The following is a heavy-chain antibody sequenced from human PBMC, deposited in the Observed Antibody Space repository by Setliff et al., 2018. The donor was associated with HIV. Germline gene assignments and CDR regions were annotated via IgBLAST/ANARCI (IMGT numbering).Heavy chain of an antibody. Sequence: SETLSLTCTVSGDSVSSGGFYWSWIRQHPGKGLEWIGYIYYSGSTYLNPSLKSRVTILVDTSKNQFSLELTSVTAADTAVFYCARAGIGESLDYWGQGTQVTVSS. CDR2: IYYSGST. CDR3: ARAGIGESLDY. D-gene: IGHD3-10*01. V-gene: IGHV4-31*03. CDR1: GDSVSSGGFY. J-gene: IGHJ4*02.